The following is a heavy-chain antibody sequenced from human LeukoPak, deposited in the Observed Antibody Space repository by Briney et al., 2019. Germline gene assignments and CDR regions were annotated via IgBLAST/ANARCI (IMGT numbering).Heavy chain of an antibody. J-gene: IGHJ4*02. CDR1: GFTFSTYG. V-gene: IGHV3-23*01. Sequence: GGSLRLPCTASGFTFSTYGMSWVRQAPGKGLEWVSAISGSGGSTYYADSVRGRFTISRDNSKNTLYLQMNSLRAEDTAVYYCAKAAAGTTYYFDYWGQGTLVTVSS. D-gene: IGHD6-13*01. CDR3: AKAAAGTTYYFDY. CDR2: ISGSGGST.